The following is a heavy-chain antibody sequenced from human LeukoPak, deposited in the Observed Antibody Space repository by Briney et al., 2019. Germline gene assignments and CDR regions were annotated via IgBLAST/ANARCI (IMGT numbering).Heavy chain of an antibody. D-gene: IGHD2-2*01. Sequence: PGGSLRLSCVATGFTFDEHTIHWVRQRPGKGLEWVSLVTWEGFAFYGDSVKGRFTVSRDRKENSVFLQMNSLNPEDSAVYFCVRDALPHCASSSCYQFDYRGQGTLVTVSS. CDR1: GFTFDEHT. J-gene: IGHJ4*02. V-gene: IGHV3-43*01. CDR3: VRDALPHCASSSCYQFDY. CDR2: VTWEGFA.